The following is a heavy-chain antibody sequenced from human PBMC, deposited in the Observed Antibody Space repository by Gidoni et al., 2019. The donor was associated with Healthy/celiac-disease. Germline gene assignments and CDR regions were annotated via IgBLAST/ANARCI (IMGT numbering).Heavy chain of an antibody. J-gene: IGHJ6*02. V-gene: IGHV3-33*01. D-gene: IGHD3-3*01. CDR3: ARDLYDFWSGFPYYYYGMDV. CDR2: IWYAGSNT. CDR1: GFTFSSYG. Sequence: QVQLVESVVGVVQPGRSLRLSCAASGFTFSSYGVHGVRQAPGKGLEWVAVIWYAGSNTYYADSVKGRFTISRYNSKNTLYLQMNSLRAEDTAVYYCARDLYDFWSGFPYYYYGMDVWGQGTTVTVSS.